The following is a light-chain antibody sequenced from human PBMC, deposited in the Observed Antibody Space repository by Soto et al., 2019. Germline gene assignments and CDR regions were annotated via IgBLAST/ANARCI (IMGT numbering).Light chain of an antibody. CDR3: YSDTTSSTYV. Sequence: QSALTQPASVSGSPGQSITISCTGTSSDVGAYNYVSWYQQHPAKIPKLMIYHVSNRPSGVSDRFSGSKSGNTASLTISGLQAEDEADYYCYSDTTSSTYVFGTGTKLTVL. CDR1: SSDVGAYNY. J-gene: IGLJ1*01. V-gene: IGLV2-14*01. CDR2: HVS.